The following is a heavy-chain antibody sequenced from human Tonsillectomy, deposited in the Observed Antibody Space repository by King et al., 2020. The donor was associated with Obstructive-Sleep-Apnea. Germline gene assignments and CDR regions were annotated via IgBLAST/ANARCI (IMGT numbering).Heavy chain of an antibody. D-gene: IGHD6-13*01. CDR2: ISYDGNNK. CDR1: GFTFSSYG. J-gene: IGHJ4*02. Sequence: VQLVESGGGVVQPGRSLRLSCAAPGFTFSSYGMHWVRQAPGKGLEWVAVISYDGNNKYYADSMKGRFTIPRDNSKKTLYLQMNILRGEDTAVYYCAKDPGIAALDYWGQGTLVTVSS. V-gene: IGHV3-30*18. CDR3: AKDPGIAALDY.